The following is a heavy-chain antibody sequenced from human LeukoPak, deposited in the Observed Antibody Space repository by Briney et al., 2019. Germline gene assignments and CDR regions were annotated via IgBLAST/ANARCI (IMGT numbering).Heavy chain of an antibody. Sequence: GGSLRLSCAASGFTFTSYAMSWVRQAPGKGLEWVSAISGSGGSTYYADSVKGRFTISRDNSKSTLFLQMNSLRAEDTAVHYCAKDPRVGSRVATPCHWGQGTLVTVSS. J-gene: IGHJ4*02. CDR3: AKDPRVGSRVATPCH. CDR2: ISGSGGST. D-gene: IGHD5-24*01. CDR1: GFTFTSYA. V-gene: IGHV3-23*01.